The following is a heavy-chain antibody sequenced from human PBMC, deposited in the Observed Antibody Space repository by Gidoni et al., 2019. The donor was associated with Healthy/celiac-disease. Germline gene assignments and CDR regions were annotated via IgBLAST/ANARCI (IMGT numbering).Heavy chain of an antibody. Sequence: QVQLPESGPGLVKPSQTLSLTCAVSGGSISSGGYSWSWIRQPPGKGLEWIGYIYYSGSTYYNPSLKSRVTISVDTSKNQFSLKLSSVTAADTAVYYCAREGLTVTTGVDYWGQGTLVTVSS. J-gene: IGHJ4*02. D-gene: IGHD4-17*01. CDR3: AREGLTVTTGVDY. CDR1: GGSISSGGYS. V-gene: IGHV4-30-4*07. CDR2: IYYSGST.